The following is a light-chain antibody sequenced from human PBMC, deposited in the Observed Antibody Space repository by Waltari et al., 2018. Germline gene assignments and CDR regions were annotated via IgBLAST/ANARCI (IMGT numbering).Light chain of an antibody. Sequence: QSALTQPASVSGSPGQSITFSCSGTSTDVGAYNYVSWYQQHPGKAPKLIIYDVTNRPSGISTRFAGSKSGNTASLTISGLQAEDEADYFCCSFTGANTPYVFGAATKVTVL. CDR3: CSFTGANTPYV. V-gene: IGLV2-14*03. CDR2: DVT. CDR1: STDVGAYNY. J-gene: IGLJ1*01.